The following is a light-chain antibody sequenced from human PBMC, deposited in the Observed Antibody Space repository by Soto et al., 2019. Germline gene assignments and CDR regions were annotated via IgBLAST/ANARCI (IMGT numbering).Light chain of an antibody. CDR3: QQYKSYSFT. V-gene: IGKV1-5*03. Sequence: DIQMTQSPSTLSASVGDSVTITCRASQSIDSWLAWYQQKPGKAPNLLIYKASTLESGVPSRFSGSGSGTEFTLTINSLQPDDFATYHCQQYKSYSFTFGGGTKVEIK. CDR1: QSIDSW. CDR2: KAS. J-gene: IGKJ4*01.